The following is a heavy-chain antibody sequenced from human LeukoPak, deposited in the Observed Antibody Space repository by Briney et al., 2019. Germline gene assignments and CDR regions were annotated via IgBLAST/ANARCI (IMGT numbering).Heavy chain of an antibody. Sequence: PSETLSLTCAVSGGSISSGGYSWSWIRQPPGKGLEWIGYIYHSGSTYYNPSLKSRVTISVDRSKNQFSLKLSSVTAADTAVYYCARAETYCTNGVCQYPGYYFDYWGQGTLVTVSS. CDR2: IYHSGST. D-gene: IGHD2-8*01. CDR3: ARAETYCTNGVCQYPGYYFDY. J-gene: IGHJ4*02. CDR1: GGSISSGGYS. V-gene: IGHV4-30-2*01.